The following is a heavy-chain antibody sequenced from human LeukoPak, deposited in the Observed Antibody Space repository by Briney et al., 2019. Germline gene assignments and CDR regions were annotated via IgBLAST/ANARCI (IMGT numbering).Heavy chain of an antibody. CDR2: INTDGTVP. D-gene: IGHD6-19*01. CDR3: ATKQWLAPPPDS. V-gene: IGHV3-74*01. CDR1: GFTFSKYW. J-gene: IGHJ4*02. Sequence: GGSLRLSCAASGFTFSKYWMLWVRQAPGKGLESVSRINTDGTVPTYADSVKGRFTVSRDNADNTMFLQMNSVRDEDTAVYYCATKQWLAPPPDSWGQGTPVTVSS.